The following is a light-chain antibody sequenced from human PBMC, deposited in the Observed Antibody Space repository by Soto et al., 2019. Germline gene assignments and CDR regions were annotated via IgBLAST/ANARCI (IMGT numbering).Light chain of an antibody. CDR3: AAWDDSLNVWV. CDR1: SSNAGAGYD. J-gene: IGLJ3*02. Sequence: QSVLTQPPSVSGAPGQRVTISCTGSSSNAGAGYDVHWYQQLPGRAPKLLIYRNTNRPSGVSDRFSASKSGTSASLAITGLQAEDEADYYCAAWDDSLNVWVFGGGTQLTVL. V-gene: IGLV1-40*01. CDR2: RNT.